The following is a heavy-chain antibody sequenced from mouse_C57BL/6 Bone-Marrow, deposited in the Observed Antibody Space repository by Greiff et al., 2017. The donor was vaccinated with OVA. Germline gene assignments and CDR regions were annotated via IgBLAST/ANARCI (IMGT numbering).Heavy chain of an antibody. Sequence: VQLQQSGAELVRPGASVKLSCKASGYTFTSYGISWVKQRTGQGLEWIGEIYPRSGNTYYNEKFKGKATLTADKSSSTAYMELRSLTSEDSAVYFCARGGLLRYYFDYWGQGTTLTVSS. CDR2: IYPRSGNT. CDR3: ARGGLLRYYFDY. D-gene: IGHD1-1*01. V-gene: IGHV1-81*01. J-gene: IGHJ2*01. CDR1: GYTFTSYG.